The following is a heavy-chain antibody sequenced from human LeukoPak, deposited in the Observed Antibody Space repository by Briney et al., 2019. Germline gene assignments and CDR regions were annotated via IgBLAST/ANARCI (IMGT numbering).Heavy chain of an antibody. J-gene: IGHJ6*03. D-gene: IGHD2-15*01. CDR1: GFIFSSYG. CDR2: IRYDGSKQ. Sequence: GGSLRLSCAASGFIFSSYGMHWVRQAPGKGLEWVAFIRYDGSKQYCADSVKGRFTISRDNAKNTLYLQMNSLRAEDTAVYYCAKRSDCSGGSCYLRVVYYYMDVWGKGTTVTVSS. V-gene: IGHV3-30*02. CDR3: AKRSDCSGGSCYLRVVYYYMDV.